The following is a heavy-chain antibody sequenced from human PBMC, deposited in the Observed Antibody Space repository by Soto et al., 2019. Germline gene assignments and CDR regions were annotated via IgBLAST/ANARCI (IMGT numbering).Heavy chain of an antibody. CDR1: GFTFSSYE. CDR2: ISSSGSTI. D-gene: IGHD3-9*01. J-gene: IGHJ5*02. Sequence: PGGSLRLSCAASGFTFSSYEMNWVRQAPGKGLEWVSYISSSGSTIYYADSVKGRFTISRDNSKNSLYLQMNSLRAEDTAVYYCVKVSTFYDILTGYYSTNFFDPWGQGTLVTVSS. CDR3: VKVSTFYDILTGYYSTNFFDP. V-gene: IGHV3-48*03.